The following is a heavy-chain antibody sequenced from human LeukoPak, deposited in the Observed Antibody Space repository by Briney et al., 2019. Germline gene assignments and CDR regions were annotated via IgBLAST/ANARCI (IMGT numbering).Heavy chain of an antibody. D-gene: IGHD6-19*01. CDR2: INPNSGDT. Sequence: ASVKVSCKASGYTFTAYYLHWVRQAPGQGLEWMGRINPNSGDTTYAQKFQGRVTMTRDTSISTAYMELKSLRSDDTAVYYCARYDGSDWPGGAPAFDYWGQGTLVTVSS. CDR1: GYTFTAYY. V-gene: IGHV1-2*06. J-gene: IGHJ4*02. CDR3: ARYDGSDWPGGAPAFDY.